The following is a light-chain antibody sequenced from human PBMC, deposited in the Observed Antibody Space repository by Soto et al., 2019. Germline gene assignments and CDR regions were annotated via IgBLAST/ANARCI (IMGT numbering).Light chain of an antibody. CDR1: QRVSSF. Sequence: TQSPATLSFSPAERATLSCRAGQRVSSFLAWYQQNPGQAPRLLIYDASNCATGIPARFSGSGSGTDFTLPTRTLAPEEGGVNYLQQYKNWLQRFG. V-gene: IGKV3-11*01. CDR3: QQYKNWLQR. CDR2: DAS. J-gene: IGKJ1*01.